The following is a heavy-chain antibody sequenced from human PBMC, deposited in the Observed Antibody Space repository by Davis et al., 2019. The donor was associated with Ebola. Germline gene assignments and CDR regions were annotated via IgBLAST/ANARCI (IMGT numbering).Heavy chain of an antibody. Sequence: GESLKISCVASGFTFSNYWMTWVRQAPGKGLEWVANIRQDGSAKYSVDSVKGRFTMSRDNAKNSLYLQMNSLRAEDTAVYYCARDSSWYRFDYWGQGTLVTVSS. D-gene: IGHD6-19*01. J-gene: IGHJ4*02. CDR2: IRQDGSAK. V-gene: IGHV3-7*01. CDR3: ARDSSWYRFDY. CDR1: GFTFSNYW.